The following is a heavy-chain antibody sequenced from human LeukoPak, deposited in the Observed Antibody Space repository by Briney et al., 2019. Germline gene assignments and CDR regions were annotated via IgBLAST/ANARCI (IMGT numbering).Heavy chain of an antibody. V-gene: IGHV4-34*01. CDR3: AGIQSPYYYYGMDV. Sequence: PSETLSLTCAVYGGSFSGYYWSWIRQPPGKGLEWIGEINHSGSTNYNPSLKSRVTISVDTSKNQFSLKLSSVTAADTAVYYCAGIQSPYYYYGMDVWGQGTTVTVSS. CDR2: INHSGST. J-gene: IGHJ6*02. CDR1: GGSFSGYY.